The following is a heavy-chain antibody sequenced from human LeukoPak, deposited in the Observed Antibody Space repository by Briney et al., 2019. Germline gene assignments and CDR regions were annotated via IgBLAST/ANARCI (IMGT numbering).Heavy chain of an antibody. CDR2: IYYSGST. D-gene: IGHD3-3*01. Sequence: SETLSLTCTVSGGSISSYYWSWIRQPPGKGLEWIGYIYYSGSTNYNPSLKGRVTISVDTSKNQFSLKLSSVTAADTAMYYCARDVFGVVISHPPPYYYYGMDVWGQGTTVTVSS. CDR3: ARDVFGVVISHPPPYYYYGMDV. CDR1: GGSISSYY. V-gene: IGHV4-59*01. J-gene: IGHJ6*02.